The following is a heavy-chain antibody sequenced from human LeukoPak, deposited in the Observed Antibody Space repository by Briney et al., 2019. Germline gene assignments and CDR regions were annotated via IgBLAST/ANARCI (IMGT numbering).Heavy chain of an antibody. Sequence: PGGSLRLSCAASGFTFNAYSMNWVRQAPGKGLEWLGSIYYSGSTYYNPSLKSLVTISVDTSKNQFSLKLSSVTAADTAVYYCARDRVAAAAYYYYYYMDVWGKGTTVTVSS. CDR2: IYYSGST. D-gene: IGHD6-13*01. V-gene: IGHV4-38-2*02. CDR3: ARDRVAAAAYYYYYYMDV. CDR1: GFTFNAYS. J-gene: IGHJ6*03.